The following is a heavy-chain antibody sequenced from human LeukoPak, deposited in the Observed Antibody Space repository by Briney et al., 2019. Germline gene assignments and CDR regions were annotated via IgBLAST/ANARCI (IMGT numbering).Heavy chain of an antibody. CDR3: ARGDDFSGDH. V-gene: IGHV3-7*04. J-gene: IGHJ4*02. CDR2: IHPEGNEK. D-gene: IGHD1-1*01. CDR1: GFTFSNFW. Sequence: GESLKISCATSGFTFSNFWMSWVRQAPGRGLEWVANIHPEGNEKYHVESVKGRFTISRDNARNLLFLQMNGLRVEDTAVYYCARGDDFSGDHWGQGTLVTVSS.